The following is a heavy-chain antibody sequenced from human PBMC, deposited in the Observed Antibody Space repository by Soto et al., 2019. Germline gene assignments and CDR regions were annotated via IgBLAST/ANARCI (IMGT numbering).Heavy chain of an antibody. V-gene: IGHV3-23*01. J-gene: IGHJ3*01. D-gene: IGHD2-21*02. CDR2: ISGGGGST. Sequence: EVQLLESGGGLVQPGESLRLSCAASGFTFSNYGINWVRQAPGKGLEWVAGISGGGGSTYYADSVKGRFTISRDPSKNPVYLKLKSLRAEDTAVYYCAKGFFVVMTVIRPDDAFDVWGQGTMVTVSS. CDR3: AKGFFVVMTVIRPDDAFDV. CDR1: GFTFSNYG.